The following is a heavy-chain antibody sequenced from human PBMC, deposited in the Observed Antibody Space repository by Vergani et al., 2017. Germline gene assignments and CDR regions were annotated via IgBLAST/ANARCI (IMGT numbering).Heavy chain of an antibody. CDR2: MNPNSGNS. CDR3: ARDPAGGYSYGNYYYYGMDV. CDR1: GYTFTSYD. Sequence: QVQLVQSGAEVKKPGASVKVSCKASGYTFTSYDINWVRQATGQGLEWMGWMNPNSGNSGYAQKFQGRVTMTRNTSISTAYMELSSLRSEDTAVYYCARDPAGGYSYGNYYYYGMDVWGQGTTVTVSS. D-gene: IGHD5-18*01. J-gene: IGHJ6*02. V-gene: IGHV1-8*01.